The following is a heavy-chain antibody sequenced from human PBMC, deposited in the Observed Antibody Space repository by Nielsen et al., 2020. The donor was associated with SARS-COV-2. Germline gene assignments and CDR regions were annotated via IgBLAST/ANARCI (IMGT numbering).Heavy chain of an antibody. CDR2: MNPNSGNT. CDR3: ARDSGYDALIDY. V-gene: IGHV1-8*01. Sequence: ASVKVSCKASGYTFTSYDINWVRQATGQGLEWMGWMNPNSGNTGYAQKLQGRVTMTTDTSTSTAYMELRSLRSDDTAVYYCARDSGYDALIDYWGQGTLVTVSS. D-gene: IGHD5-12*01. J-gene: IGHJ4*02. CDR1: GYTFTSYD.